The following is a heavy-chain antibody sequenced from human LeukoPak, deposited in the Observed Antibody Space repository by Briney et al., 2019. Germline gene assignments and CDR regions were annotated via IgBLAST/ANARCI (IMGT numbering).Heavy chain of an antibody. V-gene: IGHV3-23*01. Sequence: PGGSLRLSCAASGFTFSSYAMSWVRQAPGNGLEWVSAISGSGGSTYYADSVKGRFTISRDNSKNTLYLQMNSLRAEDTAVYYCPKGPFPNHPLQHFVDYWGQGTLVTVSS. CDR3: PKGPFPNHPLQHFVDY. CDR2: ISGSGGST. D-gene: IGHD7-27*01. CDR1: GFTFSSYA. J-gene: IGHJ4*02.